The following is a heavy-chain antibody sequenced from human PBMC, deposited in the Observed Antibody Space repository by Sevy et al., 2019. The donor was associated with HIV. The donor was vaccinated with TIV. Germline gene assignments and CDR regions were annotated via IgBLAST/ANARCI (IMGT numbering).Heavy chain of an antibody. CDR1: GGSISDYH. D-gene: IGHD2-2*01. Sequence: SETLSLTCTVSGGSISDYHWSWLRQPPGTGLEWIAYIYNGGSTNYNPSLKNQVTMSVDTSKTQLYLKLNSVTAADTAVYYCARSVYVSSSWPFDYWGQGILVTVSS. CDR2: IYNGGST. CDR3: ARSVYVSSSWPFDY. V-gene: IGHV4-59*01. J-gene: IGHJ4*02.